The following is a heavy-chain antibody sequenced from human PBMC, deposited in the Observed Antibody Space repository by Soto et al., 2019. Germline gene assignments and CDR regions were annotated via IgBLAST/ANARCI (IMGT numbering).Heavy chain of an antibody. CDR3: ARERYDFPPSGY. CDR1: GFTFSSYS. D-gene: IGHD3-3*01. CDR2: ISSSSSYI. V-gene: IGHV3-21*01. J-gene: IGHJ4*02. Sequence: GGSLRLSCAASGFTFSSYSMNWVRQAPGKGLEWVSSISSSSSYIYYADSVKGRFTISRDNAKNSLYLQMNSLRAEDTAVYYCARERYDFPPSGYWGQGTLVTVSS.